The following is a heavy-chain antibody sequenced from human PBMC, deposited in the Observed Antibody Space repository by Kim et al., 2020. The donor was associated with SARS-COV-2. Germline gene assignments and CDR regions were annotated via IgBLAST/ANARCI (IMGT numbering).Heavy chain of an antibody. CDR3: STYNGVCYYN. J-gene: IGHJ4*02. D-gene: IGHD2-8*01. Sequence: SETLSLTCTVSGGSISSYYWTWMWQPPGKGLEWIGFFYDSGNINYNPSLKSRVSMSVDTSKNHFSLNLTSVTAADTAVYYCSTYNGVCYYNWGQGTLVTV. CDR1: GGSISSYY. V-gene: IGHV4-59*13. CDR2: FYDSGNI.